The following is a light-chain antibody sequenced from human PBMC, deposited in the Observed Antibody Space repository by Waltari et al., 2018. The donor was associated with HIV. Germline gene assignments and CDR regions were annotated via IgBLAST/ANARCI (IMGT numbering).Light chain of an antibody. CDR1: SSDIGGYNY. CDR2: DVS. Sequence: QSALTQPASVSGSLGQSITISCTGTSSDIGGYNYVSWYQQHPGKAPKLMIYDVSSRPSGVSNRFSGSKAGNTASLPISGLQAEDEADYYCTSYIRSSTRVFGGGTKLTVL. CDR3: TSYIRSSTRV. J-gene: IGLJ3*02. V-gene: IGLV2-14*03.